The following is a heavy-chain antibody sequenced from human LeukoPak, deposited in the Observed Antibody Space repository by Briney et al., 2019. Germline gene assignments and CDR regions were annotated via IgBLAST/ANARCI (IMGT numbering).Heavy chain of an antibody. CDR2: IYYSGST. CDR1: GGSISSYY. V-gene: IGHV4-59*08. CDR3: ARARARAFDI. J-gene: IGHJ3*02. Sequence: PSETLSLTCTVSGGSISSYYWSWIRQPPGKGLEWIGYIYYSGSTNYNPSLKSRVTISVDTSKNQFSLKLSSVTAADTAVYYCARARARAFDIWAKGQWSPSLQ.